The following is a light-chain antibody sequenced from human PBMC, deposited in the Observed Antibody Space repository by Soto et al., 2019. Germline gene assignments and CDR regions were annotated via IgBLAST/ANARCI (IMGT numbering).Light chain of an antibody. CDR1: SSNIGAGYD. Sequence: QSVLTQPPLVSGAPGQTITISCTGDSSNIGAGYDVHWYQQLPGTAPKLLIYVNINRPSGVPDRFSASRSDSSASLAITGLQAEDEADYYCQSYDSSLSVIFGGGTKVTVL. J-gene: IGLJ2*01. CDR3: QSYDSSLSVI. CDR2: VNI. V-gene: IGLV1-40*01.